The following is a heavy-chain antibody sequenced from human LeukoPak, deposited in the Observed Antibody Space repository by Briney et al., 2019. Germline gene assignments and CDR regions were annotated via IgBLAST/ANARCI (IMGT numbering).Heavy chain of an antibody. J-gene: IGHJ4*02. V-gene: IGHV3-33*06. CDR2: IWYDGSNK. Sequence: PGGSLRLSCAASGFTFSSYGMHWVRQAPGKGLEWVAVIWYDGSNKYYADSVKGRFTISRDNSKNTLYLQMNSLRAEDTAVYYCAKDSGYYYDSSGLDYWGQGTLVTVSS. CDR1: GFTFSSYG. D-gene: IGHD3-22*01. CDR3: AKDSGYYYDSSGLDY.